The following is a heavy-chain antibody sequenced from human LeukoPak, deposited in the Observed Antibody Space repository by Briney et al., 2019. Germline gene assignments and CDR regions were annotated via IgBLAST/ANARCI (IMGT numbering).Heavy chain of an antibody. CDR1: GYTFTSYG. D-gene: IGHD3-22*01. CDR2: ISAYNGNT. J-gene: IGHJ5*02. CDR3: ARTRDSSGHYRWFDP. V-gene: IGHV1-18*01. Sequence: ASVKVSCKASGYTFTSYGISWVRQAPGQGLEWMGWISAYNGNTNYAQKLQGRVTMTTDTSTSTAYMELRSLRSDDTAVYYCARTRDSSGHYRWFDPWGQGTLVTVSS.